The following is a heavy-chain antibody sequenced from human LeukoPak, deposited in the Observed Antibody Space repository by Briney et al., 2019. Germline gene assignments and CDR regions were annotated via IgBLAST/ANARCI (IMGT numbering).Heavy chain of an antibody. J-gene: IGHJ4*02. D-gene: IGHD5-12*01. Sequence: KPSETLSLTCTVSGGSISSSSYYWGWIRQPPGKGLEWIGSIYYSGSTYYNPSLKSRVTISVDTSKNQFSLKLSSVTAADTAVYYCARELSGPFDYWGQGTLVTVSS. CDR3: ARELSGPFDY. CDR2: IYYSGST. V-gene: IGHV4-39*07. CDR1: GGSISSSSYY.